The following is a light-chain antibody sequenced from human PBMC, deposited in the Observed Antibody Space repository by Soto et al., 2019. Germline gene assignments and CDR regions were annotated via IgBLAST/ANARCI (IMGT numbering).Light chain of an antibody. CDR2: GAS. V-gene: IGKV3-15*01. Sequence: EIVMTQSPASLSVAPGERATLSCRASQSIGISLAWYQQKPGQAPRLLIYGASTRATGIPARFSGSGSGTEFTLTINSLQSEDFAVYYCQQYNNWPQTLGQGTKVDIK. CDR1: QSIGIS. J-gene: IGKJ1*01. CDR3: QQYNNWPQT.